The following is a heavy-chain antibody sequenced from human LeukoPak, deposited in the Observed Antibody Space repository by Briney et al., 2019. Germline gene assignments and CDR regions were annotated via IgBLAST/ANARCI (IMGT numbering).Heavy chain of an antibody. D-gene: IGHD2-8*01. CDR2: ISNSGSTV. Sequence: GGSLRLSCAASGFTFSDYYMTWLRQAPGKGLEWLSYISNSGSTVFYADSVKGRFTVSRDDAKRSLYLQIESLRDDDTAVYHCALGTINKDFYFGMDVWGQGTTVTVSS. V-gene: IGHV3-11*01. CDR3: ALGTINKDFYFGMDV. J-gene: IGHJ6*02. CDR1: GFTFSDYY.